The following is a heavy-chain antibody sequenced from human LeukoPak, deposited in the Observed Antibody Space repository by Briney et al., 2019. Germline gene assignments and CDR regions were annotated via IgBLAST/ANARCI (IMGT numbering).Heavy chain of an antibody. D-gene: IGHD3-16*01. CDR3: ASDVARFWFDP. Sequence: GGSLKLSCAASGFTLSSYWMSWVRQAPGKGLEWVANIKQDGSEKYYVDSVKGRFTISRDNAKNSLYLQMNSLRAEDTAVYYCASDVARFWFDPWGQGTLVTVSS. V-gene: IGHV3-7*01. CDR1: GFTLSSYW. J-gene: IGHJ5*02. CDR2: IKQDGSEK.